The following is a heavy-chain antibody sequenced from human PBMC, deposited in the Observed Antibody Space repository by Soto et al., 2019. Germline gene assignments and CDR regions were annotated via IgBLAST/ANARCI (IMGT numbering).Heavy chain of an antibody. J-gene: IGHJ4*02. CDR1: GGLFSSYP. D-gene: IGHD3-22*01. Sequence: QEQLVQSGAEVKKPGSSVKVSCKASGGLFSSYPISWVRQVPGQGLEWMGGIIPVVQTAYYTQRFQGGATITADETTNTAYMELSSLRCEGTAISYCARGVSGSTWFNEFGGKGTLFPVSS. CDR3: ARGVSGSTWFNEF. V-gene: IGHV1-69*01. CDR2: IIPVVQTA.